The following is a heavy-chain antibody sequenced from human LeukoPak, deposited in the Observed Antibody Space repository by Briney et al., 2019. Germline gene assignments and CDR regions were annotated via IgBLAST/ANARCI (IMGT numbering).Heavy chain of an antibody. CDR1: GGSISSSSYY. V-gene: IGHV4-39*07. Sequence: SETLSLTCTVSGGSISSSSYYWGWIRQPPGKGLEWIGSIYYSGSTYYNPSLKSRVTISVDTSKNQFSLKLSSVTAADTAVYYCAGHGGQQLYYYGMDVWGQGTTVTVSS. CDR2: IYYSGST. D-gene: IGHD6-13*01. CDR3: AGHGGQQLYYYGMDV. J-gene: IGHJ6*02.